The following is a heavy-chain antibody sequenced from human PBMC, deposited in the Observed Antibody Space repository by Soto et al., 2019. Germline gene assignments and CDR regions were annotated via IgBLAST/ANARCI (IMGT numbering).Heavy chain of an antibody. V-gene: IGHV4-34*01. CDR3: ARGRHFYGIDY. CDR2: IDHSGST. J-gene: IGHJ4*02. D-gene: IGHD3-10*01. Sequence: SEALSLTCAVFGGSFSGYFWSWVRQPPGRGLDWIGEIDHSGSTNYNPSLKSRVTISVDTSKNQFSLKLSSVTAADTAVYYCARGRHFYGIDYWGQGALVTVSS. CDR1: GGSFSGYF.